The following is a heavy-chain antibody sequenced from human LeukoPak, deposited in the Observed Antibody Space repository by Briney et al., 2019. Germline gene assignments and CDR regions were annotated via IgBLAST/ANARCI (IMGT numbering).Heavy chain of an antibody. CDR2: IYSGGST. J-gene: IGHJ4*02. Sequence: GGSLTLSCAASGFTVSSNYMSWVRQAPGKGLEWVSVIYSGGSTYYADSVKGRFTISRHNSKNTLYLQMNSLRAEDTAVYYCARGFTAAVDYWGQGTLVTVSP. CDR3: ARGFTAAVDY. D-gene: IGHD6-13*01. CDR1: GFTVSSNY. V-gene: IGHV3-53*04.